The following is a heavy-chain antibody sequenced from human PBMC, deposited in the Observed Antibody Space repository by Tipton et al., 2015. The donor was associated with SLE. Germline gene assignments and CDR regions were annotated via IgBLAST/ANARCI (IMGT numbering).Heavy chain of an antibody. CDR1: GDSLSTNY. CDR2: MYGSGSP. V-gene: IGHV4-4*07. D-gene: IGHD5-24*01. J-gene: IGHJ4*02. Sequence: TLSLTCTVSGDSLSTNYWNWIRQPAGKGLEWIGRMYGSGSPTHYNPSLESRVTMSVDTSQKQFSLKLTSVTAADTAVYYCAREKGYNWPFDFWGQGTLVTVSS. CDR3: AREKGYNWPFDF.